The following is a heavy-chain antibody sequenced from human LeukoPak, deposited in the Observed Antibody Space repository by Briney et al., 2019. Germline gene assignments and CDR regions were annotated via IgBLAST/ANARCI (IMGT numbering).Heavy chain of an antibody. D-gene: IGHD3-10*01. CDR3: ARSSGVIGAFDI. V-gene: IGHV1-18*01. CDR2: ISAYNGNT. Sequence: AASVKVSCKASGYTFTNYGLSWVRQAPGQGVEWMGWISAYNGNTNYAQKLQGRVTMITDTSTSTAYMELRSLRSDDTAVYYCARSSGVIGAFDIWGQGTMVTVSS. J-gene: IGHJ3*02. CDR1: GYTFTNYG.